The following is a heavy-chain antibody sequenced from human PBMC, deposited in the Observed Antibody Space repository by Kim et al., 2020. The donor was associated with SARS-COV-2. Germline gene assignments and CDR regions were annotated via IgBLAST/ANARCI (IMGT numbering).Heavy chain of an antibody. CDR3: ARDLTGVLGYGMDV. CDR2: IWYDGSNK. J-gene: IGHJ6*02. V-gene: IGHV3-33*01. D-gene: IGHD7-27*01. Sequence: GGSLRLSCAASGFTFSSYGMHWVRQAPGKGLEWVAVIWYDGSNKYYADSVKGRFTVSRDNSKNTLYPQMNSLRAEDTAVYYCARDLTGVLGYGMDVWGQG. CDR1: GFTFSSYG.